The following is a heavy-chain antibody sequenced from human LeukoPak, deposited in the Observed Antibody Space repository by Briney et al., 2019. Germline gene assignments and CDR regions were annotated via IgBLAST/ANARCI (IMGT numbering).Heavy chain of an antibody. CDR2: ISSSSSYI. V-gene: IGHV3-21*01. J-gene: IGHJ4*02. D-gene: IGHD3-16*01. Sequence: GGSLRLSCAASGFTFSSYEMNWVRQAPGKGLEWVSSISSSSSYIYYADSLKGRFTISRDNAKNSLYLQMNSLRAEDTAVYYCARDKGGIGHYFDYWGQGTLVTVSS. CDR1: GFTFSSYE. CDR3: ARDKGGIGHYFDY.